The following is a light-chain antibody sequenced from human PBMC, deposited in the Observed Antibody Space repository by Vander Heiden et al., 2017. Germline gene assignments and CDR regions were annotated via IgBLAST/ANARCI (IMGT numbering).Light chain of an antibody. J-gene: IGLJ2*01. Sequence: QSALTQPPSASGSPGQSVTISCTGTSSDGGGYNQVSWYQQHPGKVPQLMMYEVNKRPSGVPDRFSGSKSGNTASLTVSGLQAEDEADYYCSSFAGSKNLVFGGGTKLTVL. CDR2: EVN. CDR1: SSDGGGYNQ. V-gene: IGLV2-8*01. CDR3: SSFAGSKNLV.